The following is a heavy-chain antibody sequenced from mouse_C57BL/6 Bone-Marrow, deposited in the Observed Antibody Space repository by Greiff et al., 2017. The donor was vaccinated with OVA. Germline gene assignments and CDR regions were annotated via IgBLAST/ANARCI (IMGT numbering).Heavy chain of an antibody. CDR1: GYTFTSYW. D-gene: IGHD1-1*01. V-gene: IGHV1-64*01. J-gene: IGHJ3*01. CDR2: IHPNSGST. Sequence: QVQLKQPGAELVKPGASVKLSCKASGYTFTSYWMHWVKQRPGQGLEWIGMIHPNSGSTNYNEKFKSKATLTVDKSSSTAYMQLSSLTSEDSAVYYCAPHGYGRGGFWGQGTLVTVSA. CDR3: APHGYGRGGF.